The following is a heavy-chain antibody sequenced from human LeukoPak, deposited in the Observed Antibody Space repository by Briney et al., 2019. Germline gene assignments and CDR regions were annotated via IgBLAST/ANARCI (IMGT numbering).Heavy chain of an antibody. D-gene: IGHD3-22*01. V-gene: IGHV5-51*01. J-gene: IGHJ4*02. CDR1: GYIFTNYW. CDR2: IYPDDSDT. CDR3: ARRSYYDSGGYYYDF. Sequence: GESLKISCKGSGYIFTNYWIAWVRQMPGKGLEWMGIIYPDDSDTRYSPSFQGQATISADKSISTAYLQWSSLKASDTAMYYCARRSYYDSGGYYYDFWGQGTLVTVSS.